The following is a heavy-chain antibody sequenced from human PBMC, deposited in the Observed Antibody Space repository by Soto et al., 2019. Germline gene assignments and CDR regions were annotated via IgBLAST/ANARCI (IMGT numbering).Heavy chain of an antibody. J-gene: IGHJ6*02. D-gene: IGHD3-10*02. CDR1: GFTFSSYG. Sequence: LRLSCAASGFTFSSYGMHWVRQAPGKGLEWVAVISYDGSNKYYADSVKGRFTISRDNSKNTLYLQMNSLRAEDTAVYYCAKDGAPAEWFLVRDYYYYGMDVWGQGTTVTVSS. CDR3: AKDGAPAEWFLVRDYYYYGMDV. CDR2: ISYDGSNK. V-gene: IGHV3-30*18.